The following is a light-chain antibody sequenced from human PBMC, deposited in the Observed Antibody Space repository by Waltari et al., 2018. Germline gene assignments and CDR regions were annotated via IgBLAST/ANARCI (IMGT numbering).Light chain of an antibody. Sequence: QSVLTQPPSVSGAPGQRVTISCPGRSSDIGAGYDVHWYQQLPGTAPKLLIYGNSNRPSGVPDRFSGSKSGTSASLAITGLQAEDEADYYCQSYDNNLSAVFGGGTKLTVL. CDR2: GNS. CDR1: SSDIGAGYD. J-gene: IGLJ2*01. CDR3: QSYDNNLSAV. V-gene: IGLV1-40*01.